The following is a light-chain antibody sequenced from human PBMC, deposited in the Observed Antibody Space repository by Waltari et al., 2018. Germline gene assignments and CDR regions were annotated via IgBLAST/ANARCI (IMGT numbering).Light chain of an antibody. CDR2: DAS. J-gene: IGKJ5*01. CDR3: QQRSNWPPIT. Sequence: EIVLTQSPVTLSLAPGERATLSCWASQSVGSSLAWYQQKPCQAPRLLMYDASNRATGVPARFNGSGSGTDFTLTIISLQSEDSAVYYCQQRSNWPPITFGQGTRLEIK. CDR1: QSVGSS. V-gene: IGKV3-11*01.